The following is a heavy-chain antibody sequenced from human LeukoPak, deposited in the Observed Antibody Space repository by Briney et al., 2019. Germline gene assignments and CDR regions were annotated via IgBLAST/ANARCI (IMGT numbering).Heavy chain of an antibody. J-gene: IGHJ4*02. V-gene: IGHV3-30-3*01. CDR2: ISYAGSNK. CDR1: GFTFSSYA. D-gene: IGHD5-18*01. Sequence: PGRSLRLSCAASGFTFSSYAMHWVRQAPGKGLEWVAVISYAGSNKYYADSVKGRFTISRDNSKNTLYLQMNSLRAEDTAVYYCATASQGIQLWSATAFDYWGQGTLVTVSS. CDR3: ATASQGIQLWSATAFDY.